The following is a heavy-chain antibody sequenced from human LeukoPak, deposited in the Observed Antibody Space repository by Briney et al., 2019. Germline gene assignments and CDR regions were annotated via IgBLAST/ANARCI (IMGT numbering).Heavy chain of an antibody. V-gene: IGHV4-59*08. J-gene: IGHJ4*02. CDR1: GDSISSYY. CDR3: ARQWRGEYFDY. Sequence: PSETLSLTCTVSGDSISSYYWRWIRQPPGRGVEWIGYIYYSGSTNYNPSLKSRVTISVDTSKNQFSLKLSSVTAADTAVYYCARQWRGEYFDYWGQGTLVTVSS. D-gene: IGHD2-21*01. CDR2: IYYSGST.